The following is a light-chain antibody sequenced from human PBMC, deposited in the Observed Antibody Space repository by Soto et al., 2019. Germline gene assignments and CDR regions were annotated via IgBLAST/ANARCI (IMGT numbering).Light chain of an antibody. CDR3: CSYASSTTWL. Sequence: QSALTQPASVSGSPGQSITISCTGTSSDVGSYNIVSWYQQHPGKAPKLMIYEDNKRPSGVSNRFSGSKSANTASLTISGLQAEDEGDYYCCSYASSTTWLFGGGTKLTVL. CDR1: SSDVGSYNI. CDR2: EDN. J-gene: IGLJ3*02. V-gene: IGLV2-23*01.